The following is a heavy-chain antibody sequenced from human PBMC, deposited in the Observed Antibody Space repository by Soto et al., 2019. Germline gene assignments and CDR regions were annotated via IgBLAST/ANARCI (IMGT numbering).Heavy chain of an antibody. CDR1: GFTFSSYG. Sequence: QVQLVESGGGVVQPGRSLRLSCAASGFTFSSYGMHWVRQAPGKGLEWVAVISYDGSNKYYADSVKGRFTISRDNSKNTLYLQMNSLRAEDTAVYYCAKDRTTVVIPVVWFDPWGQGTLVTVSS. CDR2: ISYDGSNK. CDR3: AKDRTTVVIPVVWFDP. V-gene: IGHV3-30*18. D-gene: IGHD4-17*01. J-gene: IGHJ5*02.